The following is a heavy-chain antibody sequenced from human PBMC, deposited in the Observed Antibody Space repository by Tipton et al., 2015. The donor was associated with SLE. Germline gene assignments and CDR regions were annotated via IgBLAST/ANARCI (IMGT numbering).Heavy chain of an antibody. Sequence: LRLSCTVSGVSIRTPTYYWGWIRQPPGKGLEWIGTISHSGNTYSHTSLESRVTISVDTSQNQFSMSLSSVSAADTAVYYCARKESSTMRDYWGQGTLVTVSS. CDR3: ARKESSTMRDY. CDR1: GVSIRTPTYY. J-gene: IGHJ4*02. D-gene: IGHD5-24*01. CDR2: ISHSGNT. V-gene: IGHV4-39*07.